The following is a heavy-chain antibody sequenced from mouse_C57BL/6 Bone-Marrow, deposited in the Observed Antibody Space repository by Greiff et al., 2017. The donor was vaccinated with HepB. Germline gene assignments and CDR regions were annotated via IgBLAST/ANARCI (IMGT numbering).Heavy chain of an antibody. CDR3: TTIGTTGYYYAMDY. J-gene: IGHJ4*01. V-gene: IGHV14-4*01. CDR1: GFNIKDDY. Sequence: VQLQQSGAELVRPGASVKLSCTASGFNIKDDYMHWVKQRPEQGLEWIGWIDPENGDTEYASKFQGKATITADTSSNTAYLQLSSLTSEDTAVYYCTTIGTTGYYYAMDYWGQGTSVTVSS. D-gene: IGHD2-5*01. CDR2: IDPENGDT.